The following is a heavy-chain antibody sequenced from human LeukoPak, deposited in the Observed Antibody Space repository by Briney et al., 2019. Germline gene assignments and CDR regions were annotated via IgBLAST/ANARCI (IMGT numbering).Heavy chain of an antibody. CDR3: ARDPVAAAGNDAFDI. CDR1: GGSISSYY. D-gene: IGHD6-13*01. J-gene: IGHJ3*02. V-gene: IGHV4-4*07. CDR2: IYTSGST. Sequence: PSETLSLTCTVSGGSISSYYWSWIRQPARKGLEWIGRIYTSGSTNYNPSLKSRVTMSVDTSKNQFSLKLSSVTAADTAVYYCARDPVAAAGNDAFDIWGQGTMVTVSS.